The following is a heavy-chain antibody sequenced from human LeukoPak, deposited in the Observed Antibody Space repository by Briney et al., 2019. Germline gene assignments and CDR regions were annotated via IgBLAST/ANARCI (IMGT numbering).Heavy chain of an antibody. CDR3: ARDDPLIAGTDY. CDR2: IYHSGST. Sequence: SETLSLTCTVSGYSISSGYYWGWIRQPPGKGLEWIGSIYHSGSTYYNPSLKSRVTISVDRSKNQFSLKLSSVTAADTAVYYCARDDPLIAGTDYWGQGTLVTVSS. D-gene: IGHD6-13*01. V-gene: IGHV4-38-2*02. CDR1: GYSISSGYY. J-gene: IGHJ4*02.